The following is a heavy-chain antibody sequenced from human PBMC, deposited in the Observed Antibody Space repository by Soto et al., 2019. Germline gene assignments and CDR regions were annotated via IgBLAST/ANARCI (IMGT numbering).Heavy chain of an antibody. Sequence: SETLSLTCTVSGGSISSDGYYWGWIRQSPEMGLEWIGYIHYSGSTYYNPSLKSRFTISVGTSKSQFSLKLSSVTAADTAVYYCARAPSHSGHNWGIDYWGQGTPVTVSS. J-gene: IGHJ4*02. D-gene: IGHD3-16*01. CDR1: GGSISSDGYY. V-gene: IGHV4-31*03. CDR2: IHYSGST. CDR3: ARAPSHSGHNWGIDY.